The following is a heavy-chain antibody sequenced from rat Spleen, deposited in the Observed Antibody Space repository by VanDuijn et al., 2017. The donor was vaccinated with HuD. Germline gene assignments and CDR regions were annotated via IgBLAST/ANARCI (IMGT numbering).Heavy chain of an antibody. D-gene: IGHD1-9*01. CDR1: GLSFSNYD. CDR3: ARPTTGIPLNY. Sequence: EVQLVESGGGLVQPGRSLKLSCAASGLSFSNYDMAWVRQAPTKGLEWVAYISYGGDTTYYPDSVKGRFTISRDNAKSTLYLQMDSLRSEDTATYYCARPTTGIPLNYWGQGVMVTVSS. V-gene: IGHV5-25*01. J-gene: IGHJ2*01. CDR2: ISYGGDTT.